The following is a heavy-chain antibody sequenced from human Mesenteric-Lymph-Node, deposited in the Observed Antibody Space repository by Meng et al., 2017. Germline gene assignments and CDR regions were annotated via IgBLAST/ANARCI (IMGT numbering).Heavy chain of an antibody. Sequence: GGSLRLSCAASGFTFGHYAMHWVRQAPGKGLEWVALISYDGSEQFYADSAKGRFTVSRDNSKNTLYLQLNSLRAEDTAVYYCAKSLWPTSIHFDPLDYWGQGTLVTVSS. CDR1: GFTFGHYA. CDR2: ISYDGSEQ. V-gene: IGHV3-30*07. CDR3: AKSLWPTSIHFDPLDY. D-gene: IGHD2-21*01. J-gene: IGHJ4*02.